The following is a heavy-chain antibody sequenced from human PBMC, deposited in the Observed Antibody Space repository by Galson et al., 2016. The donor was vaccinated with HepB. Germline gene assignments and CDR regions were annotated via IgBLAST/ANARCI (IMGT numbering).Heavy chain of an antibody. V-gene: IGHV4-4*02. CDR2: IYHSGISNSAIT. CDR3: ARDSRGSMVREGGFDP. D-gene: IGHD3-10*01. Sequence: SETLSLTCAVSGVPISNNNWWSWIRQPPGKGLEWIGEIYHSGISNSAITNYNPSLESRVTISIDTSKKQFSLRLTSVTAADTAIYYCARDSRGSMVREGGFDPWGQGTLVSGAS. CDR1: GVPISNNNW. J-gene: IGHJ5*02.